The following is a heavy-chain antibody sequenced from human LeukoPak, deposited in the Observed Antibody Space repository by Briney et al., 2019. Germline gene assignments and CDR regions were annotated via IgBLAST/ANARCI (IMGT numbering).Heavy chain of an antibody. CDR3: SRVGRSGWTVDY. V-gene: IGHV3-48*04. D-gene: IGHD3-3*01. CDR2: ISSSSSNI. J-gene: IGHJ4*02. CDR1: GFDFSTYS. Sequence: GGSLRLFCAASGFDFSTYSIDWVRQAPGKGLDWVSYISSSSSNIYHAEFVKGRFTISRENAKNSLHLQMNSLRAEDTAVYYCSRVGRSGWTVDYWGQGTLVTVSS.